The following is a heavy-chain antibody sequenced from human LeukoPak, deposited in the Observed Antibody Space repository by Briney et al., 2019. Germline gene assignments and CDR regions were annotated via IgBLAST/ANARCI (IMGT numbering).Heavy chain of an antibody. D-gene: IGHD6-13*01. CDR1: RFTISSYA. J-gene: IGHJ2*01. CDR2: IYSGGST. V-gene: IGHV3-53*01. CDR3: ARVYYSGSYDYWYFDL. Sequence: GGSLRLSCAASRFTISSYAMSWVRQAPGKGLEWVSVIYSGGSTYYADSVKGRFTISRDNSKNTLYLQMNSLRAEDTAVYYCARVYYSGSYDYWYFDLWGRGTLVTVSS.